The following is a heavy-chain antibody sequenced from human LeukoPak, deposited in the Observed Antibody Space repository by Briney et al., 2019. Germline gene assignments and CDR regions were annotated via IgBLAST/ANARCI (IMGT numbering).Heavy chain of an antibody. CDR1: GGSVSSGNFH. J-gene: IGHJ5*02. CDR3: ARGAQNNGWFDP. Sequence: SETLSLTCTVSGGSVSSGNFHWSWIRQPPGKGLEWIGYIFHTGTTNYDPSLKSRVTISIDTSKSQFSLRLTSVTAADTAMYFCARGAQNNGWFDPWGQGTLVTVSS. D-gene: IGHD2/OR15-2a*01. V-gene: IGHV4-61*01. CDR2: IFHTGTT.